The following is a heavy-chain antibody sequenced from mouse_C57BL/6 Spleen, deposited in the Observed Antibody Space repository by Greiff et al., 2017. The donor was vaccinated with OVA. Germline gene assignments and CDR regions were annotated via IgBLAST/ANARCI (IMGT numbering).Heavy chain of an antibody. Sequence: QVQLKESGAELVRPGASVTLSCKASGYTFTDYEMHWVKQTPVHGLEWIGAIDPETGGTAYNQKFKGKAILTADKSSSTAYMELRSLTSEDSAVYYDTRLYASAYYYAMDYWGQGTSVTVSS. CDR3: TRLYASAYYYAMDY. D-gene: IGHD6-1*01. CDR2: IDPETGGT. J-gene: IGHJ4*01. CDR1: GYTFTDYE. V-gene: IGHV1-15*01.